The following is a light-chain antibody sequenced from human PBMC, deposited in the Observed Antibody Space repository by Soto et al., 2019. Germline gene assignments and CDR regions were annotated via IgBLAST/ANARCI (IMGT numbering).Light chain of an antibody. CDR2: AAS. CDR3: QKYSHAPLT. Sequence: DLQMTQSPSSQSAPVGDTVTITCRASEDISHYLAWYQQKPGKVPSLLIFAASKLHSEVPSRFSGSGSGTDFTLTISSLQPDDAATYYCQKYSHAPLTFGGGTKVDIK. J-gene: IGKJ4*01. V-gene: IGKV1-27*01. CDR1: EDISHY.